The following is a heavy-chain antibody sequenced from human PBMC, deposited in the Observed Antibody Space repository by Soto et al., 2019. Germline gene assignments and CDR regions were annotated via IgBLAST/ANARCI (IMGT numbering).Heavy chain of an antibody. D-gene: IGHD3-3*01. V-gene: IGHV6-1*01. J-gene: IGHJ6*02. CDR2: TYYRSKWYN. CDR3: ARLAFGVVNGGYYYGMDV. Sequence: PSETLSLTCAISGDSVSSNSAAWNWIRQSPSRVLEWLGRTYYRSKWYNDYAVSVKSRITINPDTSKNQFSLQLNSVTPEDTAVYYCARLAFGVVNGGYYYGMDVWGQGTTVTVSS. CDR1: GDSVSSNSAA.